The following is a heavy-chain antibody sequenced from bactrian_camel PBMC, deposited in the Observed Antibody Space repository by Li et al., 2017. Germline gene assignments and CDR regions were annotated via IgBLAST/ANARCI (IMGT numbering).Heavy chain of an antibody. Sequence: HVQLEESGGGSVQAGGSLELACAASTNLGRRSINCMAWFRQAPGKEREGVATVLSDGSTYYRETVQGRFTISQDNAENTLYLQMDSLKPEDTAMYYCAASDVFVYCSEGFILRTPQPERIVGYWGRGTQVTVS. CDR3: AASDVFVYCSEGFILRTPQPERIVGY. CDR2: VLSDGST. D-gene: IGHD3*01. V-gene: IGHV3S53*01. CDR1: TNLGRRSINC. J-gene: IGHJ6*01.